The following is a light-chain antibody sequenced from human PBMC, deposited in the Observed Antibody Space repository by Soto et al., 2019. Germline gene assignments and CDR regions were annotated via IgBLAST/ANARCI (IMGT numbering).Light chain of an antibody. CDR2: KAS. CDR3: QQYNSYSSWT. Sequence: DIQITQAPSSMSAYVGDRVTITCRASQSISSWLAWYQQKPGKAPKLLIYKASSLESGVPSRFSGSGSGTEFTLTISSLQTDDFATYYCQQYNSYSSWTFGQGAKVDI. V-gene: IGKV1-5*03. CDR1: QSISSW. J-gene: IGKJ1*01.